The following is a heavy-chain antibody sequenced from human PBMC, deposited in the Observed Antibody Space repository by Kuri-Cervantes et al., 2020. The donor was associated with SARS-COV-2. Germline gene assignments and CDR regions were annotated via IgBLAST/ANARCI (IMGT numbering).Heavy chain of an antibody. Sequence: GSLRLSCAVYGGSFSGYYWSWIRQPLGKGLEWIGEINHSGSTNYNPSLKSRVTISVDTSKNQFSLKLSSVTAADTAVYYCARSRRVWFDPWGQGTLVTVSS. CDR1: GGSFSGYY. J-gene: IGHJ5*02. CDR3: ARSRRVWFDP. CDR2: INHSGST. D-gene: IGHD1-14*01. V-gene: IGHV4-34*01.